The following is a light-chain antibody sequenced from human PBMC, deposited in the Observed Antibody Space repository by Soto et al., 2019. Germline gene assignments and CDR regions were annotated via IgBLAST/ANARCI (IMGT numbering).Light chain of an antibody. CDR3: QQYHNWWT. CDR2: GAS. J-gene: IGKJ1*01. CDR1: QSVRNN. V-gene: IGKV3-15*01. Sequence: EIAMTQSPATLSVSPGERATLSCRASQSVRNNLAWYQQKPVQPPRLLIDGASTRATGIPARFSGSGSGTEFTLTISSLQSEDFAVYYCQQYHNWWTFGQGTKVDIK.